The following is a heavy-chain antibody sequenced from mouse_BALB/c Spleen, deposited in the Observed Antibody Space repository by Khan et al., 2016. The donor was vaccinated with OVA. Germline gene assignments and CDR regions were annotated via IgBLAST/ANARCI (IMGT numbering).Heavy chain of an antibody. V-gene: IGHV1-26*01. CDR2: INPKNGVT. CDR3: ARDAGRH. D-gene: IGHD3-3*01. CDR1: GYTFTEYT. J-gene: IGHJ4*01. Sequence: VQLKESGPELVKPGASVKISCKTSGYTFTEYTLHWVKQSHGKSLEWIGVINPKNGVTSYNQKFKGKATLTVDKSSNTAYMEFRSLTSEDSAVYYCARDAGRHWGQGTSVTVSS.